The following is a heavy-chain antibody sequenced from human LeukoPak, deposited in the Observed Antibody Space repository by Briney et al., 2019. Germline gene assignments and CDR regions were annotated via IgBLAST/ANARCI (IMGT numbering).Heavy chain of an antibody. CDR1: GFTFSNNA. CDR2: VIGSGGST. V-gene: IGHV3-23*01. D-gene: IGHD4-23*01. Sequence: GALRLSCAASGFTFSNNAMSWVRQAPGKGLEWVSTVIGSGGSTYYADSVKGRFTISRDNSKNTLYLQMNSLRAEDAAVYYCAKDLYVDVRWGSAFDIWGQGTVVTVSS. CDR3: AKDLYVDVRWGSAFDI. J-gene: IGHJ3*02.